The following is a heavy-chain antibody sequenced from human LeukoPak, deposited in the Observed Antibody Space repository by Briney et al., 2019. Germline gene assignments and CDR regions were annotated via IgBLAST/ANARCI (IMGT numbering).Heavy chain of an antibody. CDR2: IDPSDSYT. Sequence: GESLKISCKGSGYRFTSYWIDWVRQMPGKGLEWMGRIDPSDSYTNYSPSFQGHVTISADNSISTAYLQWSGLKASVTAMYYCARRATSVRGIPLFDYWGQGTLVTVSS. J-gene: IGHJ4*02. CDR1: GYRFTSYW. D-gene: IGHD3-10*01. V-gene: IGHV5-10-1*01. CDR3: ARRATSVRGIPLFDY.